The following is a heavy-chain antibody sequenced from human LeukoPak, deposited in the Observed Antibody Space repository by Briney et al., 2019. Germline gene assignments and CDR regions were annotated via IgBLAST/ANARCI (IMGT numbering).Heavy chain of an antibody. J-gene: IGHJ5*02. D-gene: IGHD6-13*01. CDR2: IYTRGST. CDR3: ARHRGSSSWYPIDSRFDP. CDR1: GGSINNYY. V-gene: IGHV4-4*07. Sequence: PSETLSLTCTVSGGSINNYYWSWIRQPAGKGLEWIGRIYTRGSTNYNPSLKSRVTMSVDTSKNQFSLKLSSVTAADTAVYYCARHRGSSSWYPIDSRFDPWGQGTLVTVSS.